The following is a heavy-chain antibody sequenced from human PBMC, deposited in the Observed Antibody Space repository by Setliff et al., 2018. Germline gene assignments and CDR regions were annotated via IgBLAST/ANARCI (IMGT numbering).Heavy chain of an antibody. J-gene: IGHJ5*02. CDR2: IYYSGST. CDR1: GGSISSGSYY. D-gene: IGHD3-3*01. CDR3: ARGRGLEWLPESWFDP. Sequence: SETLSLTCTVSGGSISSGSYYWSWIRQPPGKGLEWIGYIYYSGSTNYNPSLKSRVTISVDTSKNQFSLKLSSVTAADTAVYYCARGRGLEWLPESWFDPWGQGTLVTVSS. V-gene: IGHV4-61*01.